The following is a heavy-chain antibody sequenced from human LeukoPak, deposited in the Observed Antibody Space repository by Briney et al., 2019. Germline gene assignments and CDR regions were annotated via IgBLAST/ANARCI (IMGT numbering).Heavy chain of an antibody. Sequence: GASVKVSCKASGGTFSSYAISWVRQAPGQGLEWMGRIIPIFGTANYAQKFQGIVTITTDESRSTAYMELSSLRSEDTAVYYCARDRKFGGYSYGLYYYYMDVWGKGTTVTVSS. CDR2: IIPIFGTA. D-gene: IGHD5-18*01. CDR1: GGTFSSYA. J-gene: IGHJ6*03. V-gene: IGHV1-69*05. CDR3: ARDRKFGGYSYGLYYYYMDV.